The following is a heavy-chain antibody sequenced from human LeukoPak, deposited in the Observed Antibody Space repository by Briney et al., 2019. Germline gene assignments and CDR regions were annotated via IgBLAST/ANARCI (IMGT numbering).Heavy chain of an antibody. J-gene: IGHJ6*02. D-gene: IGHD3-3*01. Sequence: ASVKVSCKASGYTFTSYGISWVRQAPGQGLEWMGWISAYNGNTNYAQKLQGRVTMTTDTSTSTAYMELRSLRSDDTAVYYCARVPTIFGMVITGRYGMDVWGQGTTVTVSS. CDR2: ISAYNGNT. CDR1: GYTFTSYG. V-gene: IGHV1-18*01. CDR3: ARVPTIFGMVITGRYGMDV.